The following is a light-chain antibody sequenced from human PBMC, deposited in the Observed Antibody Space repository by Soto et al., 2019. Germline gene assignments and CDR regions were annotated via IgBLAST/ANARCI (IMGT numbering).Light chain of an antibody. CDR2: WAS. CDR3: QQYYSAPWT. Sequence: DIVMTQSPDSLAVSLGERATINCKSSQSLLYTSNNKNYLDWYQQKPGQPPKLLIYWASTHYSGVPDRFSGSGSGTDFTLTIRSLQTEDVAVYFCQQYYSAPWTFGQGTKVEIK. CDR1: QSLLYTSNNKNY. V-gene: IGKV4-1*01. J-gene: IGKJ1*01.